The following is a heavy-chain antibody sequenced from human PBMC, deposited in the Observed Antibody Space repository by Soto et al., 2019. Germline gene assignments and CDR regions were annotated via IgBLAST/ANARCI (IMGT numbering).Heavy chain of an antibody. D-gene: IGHD6-19*01. V-gene: IGHV4-39*07. J-gene: IGHJ4*02. CDR3: ARGIKSRVVAVAGTRSKHFDY. CDR1: GGSISSSSYY. Sequence: SETLSLTCTVSGGSISSSSYYWGWFRQPPGRGLAWIGSIYYSGSTYYNPSLKSRVTISVDTSKNQFSLKLSSVTAADTAVYYCARGIKSRVVAVAGTRSKHFDYWGQGTLVTVSS. CDR2: IYYSGST.